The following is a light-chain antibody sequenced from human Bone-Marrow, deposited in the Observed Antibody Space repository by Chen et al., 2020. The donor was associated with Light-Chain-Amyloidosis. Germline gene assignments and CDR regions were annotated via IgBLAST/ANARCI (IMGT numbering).Light chain of an antibody. Sequence: SYELTQPPSVSVSPGQTARITCSGDDLPTKYAYWYQQKPGQAPVLVIHRDTERPSGISERFSGSSSGTTATLTSSEVQAEDEAAYHCQSADSSGTYEVIFGGGTKLTVL. V-gene: IGLV3-25*03. CDR3: QSADSSGTYEVI. CDR2: RDT. CDR1: DLPTKY. J-gene: IGLJ2*01.